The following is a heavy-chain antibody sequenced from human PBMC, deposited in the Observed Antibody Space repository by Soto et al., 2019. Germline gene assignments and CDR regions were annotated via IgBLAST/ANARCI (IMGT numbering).Heavy chain of an antibody. CDR1: GGSISSSNW. CDR3: ARVRGKWLRFYYYYGMDV. CDR2: IYHSGST. V-gene: IGHV4-4*02. D-gene: IGHD5-12*01. J-gene: IGHJ6*02. Sequence: QVQLQESGPGLVKPSGTLSLTCAVSGGSISSSNWWSWARQPPGKGLEWIGEIYHSGSTNYNPSLKSRVTISVDKSKNQFSLKLSSVTAADTAVYYCARVRGKWLRFYYYYGMDVWGQGTTVTVSS.